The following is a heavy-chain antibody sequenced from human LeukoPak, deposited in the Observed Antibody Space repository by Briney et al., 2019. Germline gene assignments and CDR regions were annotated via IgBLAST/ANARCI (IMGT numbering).Heavy chain of an antibody. CDR3: ARDRPLGVYDAFDI. J-gene: IGHJ3*02. CDR1: GFTVSSNY. D-gene: IGHD2-8*01. V-gene: IGHV3-66*01. CDR2: IYSGGST. Sequence: PGGSLRLSCAASGFTVSSNYMSWVRQAPGKELEWVSVIYSGGSTYYADSVKGRFTISRDNSKNTLYLQMNSLRAEDTAVYYCARDRPLGVYDAFDIWGQGTMVTVSS.